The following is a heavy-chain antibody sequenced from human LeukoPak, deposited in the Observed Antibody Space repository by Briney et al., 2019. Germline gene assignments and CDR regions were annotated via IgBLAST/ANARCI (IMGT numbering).Heavy chain of an antibody. CDR3: ARDMRGGNSYYFDS. CDR1: GNSINRGYY. V-gene: IGHV4-38-2*02. J-gene: IGHJ4*02. D-gene: IGHD4-23*01. CDR2: FYHSVST. Sequence: SETLSLTCTVSGNSINRGYYWGWIRQPPGKGLEWIGSFYHSVSTYYNPSLKSRVTISVDTSKNQFSLKLSSVTAADTAVYYCARDMRGGNSYYFDSWGQGTLATVSS.